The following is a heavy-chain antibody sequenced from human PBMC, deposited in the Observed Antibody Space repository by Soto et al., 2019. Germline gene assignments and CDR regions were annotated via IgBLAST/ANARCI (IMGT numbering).Heavy chain of an antibody. J-gene: IGHJ6*02. V-gene: IGHV1-46*01. CDR1: GYSFTNYY. CDR2: INPIGGTT. CDR3: ARDPGIAVADSDPYYYGMDV. Sequence: ASVKVSCKASGYSFTNYYMHWVRQAPGQGLEWMGLINPIGGTTTYAHNFQGRVTMTRDTSTNTIYMELSSLTSEDTAVYYCARDPGIAVADSDPYYYGMDVWGLGTTVTAP. D-gene: IGHD6-19*01.